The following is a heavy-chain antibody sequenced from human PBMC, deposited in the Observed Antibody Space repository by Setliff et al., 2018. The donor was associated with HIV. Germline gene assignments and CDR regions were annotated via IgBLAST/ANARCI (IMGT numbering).Heavy chain of an antibody. CDR3: ARHRGMPGTTWYNHYMDV. Sequence: SETLSLTCGVSGYSMSSGYYWGWIRQPPGRGLEWIGAIHHSGNTYYNPSLKSRVTMSIDTSKNQFSLKLSSVTAADTAVYYCARHRGMPGTTWYNHYMDVWGTGATVTVSS. CDR1: GYSMSSGYY. D-gene: IGHD1-7*01. V-gene: IGHV4-38-2*01. CDR2: IHHSGNT. J-gene: IGHJ6*03.